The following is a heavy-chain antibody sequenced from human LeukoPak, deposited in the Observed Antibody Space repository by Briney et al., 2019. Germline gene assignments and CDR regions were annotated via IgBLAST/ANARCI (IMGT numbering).Heavy chain of an antibody. D-gene: IGHD4-17*01. V-gene: IGHV1-2*02. CDR1: GYTFSGYY. CDR3: ARGWGRLRRHFDY. Sequence: ASVKVSCKASGYTFSGYYIFWVRRAPGQGLEWMGWINPNSGGTNYAQEFQGRVTMTRDTSITTAYMELSTLRSDDTAVYYCARGWGRLRRHFDYWGQGTLVTVSS. J-gene: IGHJ4*02. CDR2: INPNSGGT.